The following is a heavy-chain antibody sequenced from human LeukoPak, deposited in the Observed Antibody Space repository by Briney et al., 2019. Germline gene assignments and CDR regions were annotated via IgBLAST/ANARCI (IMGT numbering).Heavy chain of an antibody. CDR1: GYTFIRNG. Sequence: ASVKVSCKASGYTFIRNGISWVRQAPGQGLEWMGWVSPYNENTKYLQMLQGRVTLTTDTSTSTAYMELRSLTSDDTAVYYCAREESIGRYQFLHDYWGQGTLVTVSS. V-gene: IGHV1-18*01. D-gene: IGHD1-26*01. CDR2: VSPYNENT. CDR3: AREESIGRYQFLHDY. J-gene: IGHJ4*02.